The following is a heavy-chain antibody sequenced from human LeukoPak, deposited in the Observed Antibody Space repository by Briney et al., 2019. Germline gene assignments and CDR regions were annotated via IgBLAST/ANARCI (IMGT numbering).Heavy chain of an antibody. D-gene: IGHD5-18*01. CDR3: TRDGDSGMVGGYYYYMDF. V-gene: IGHV3-21*01. CDR1: GFTFSRFT. Sequence: PGGSLRLSCAASGFTFSRFTMNWVRQAPGKGLEWVSSITSSSSYISYADSVKGRFSISRNNAKNSLYLQMNTLRAEDTAVYYCTRDGDSGMVGGYYYYMDFWGKGTTVTVSS. CDR2: ITSSSSYI. J-gene: IGHJ6*03.